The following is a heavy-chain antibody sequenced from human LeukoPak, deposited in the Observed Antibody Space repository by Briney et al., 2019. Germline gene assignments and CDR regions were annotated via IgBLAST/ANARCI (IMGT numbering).Heavy chain of an antibody. Sequence: SETLSLTCAVYGGSFSGYYWSWIRQPPGKGLEWIGEINHSGRTNYNPSLKSRVTISVDTSKKQFSLKLSSVTAADTAVYYCARVSGYYDSSGSQHWGQGTLVTVSS. CDR3: ARVSGYYDSSGSQH. D-gene: IGHD3-22*01. CDR2: INHSGRT. V-gene: IGHV4-34*01. J-gene: IGHJ1*01. CDR1: GGSFSGYY.